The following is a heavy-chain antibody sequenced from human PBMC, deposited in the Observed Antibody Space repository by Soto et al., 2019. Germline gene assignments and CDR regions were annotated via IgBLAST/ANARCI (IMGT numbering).Heavy chain of an antibody. D-gene: IGHD2-15*01. J-gene: IGHJ4*02. CDR2: ISGSGYTT. CDR1: GFTFGTYG. V-gene: IGHV3-23*01. CDR3: AKGNKLGYCSGDTGYRHFDY. Sequence: GGSLRLSCAASGFTFGTYGMNWVRQAPGKGLEWVSTISGSGYTTYYADAVKGRFTISRDNSKNTLYLQMSSLRAEDTAVYYCAKGNKLGYCSGDTGYRHFDYWGQGALVNVSS.